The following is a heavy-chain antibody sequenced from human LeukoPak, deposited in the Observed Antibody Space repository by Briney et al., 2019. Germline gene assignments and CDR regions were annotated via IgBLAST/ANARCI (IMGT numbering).Heavy chain of an antibody. CDR1: GGSISGDSYH. D-gene: IGHD3-3*01. CDR2: IYYSGST. J-gene: IGHJ4*02. Sequence: PSETLSLTCTVSGGSISGDSYHWGWIRQPPGKGLEWIGSIYYSGSTYYNPSLKSRVTISVDTSKSQISLKLRSVTAADTAMYYCARLWSGYRPPDYWGQGTLVTVSS. CDR3: ARLWSGYRPPDY. V-gene: IGHV4-39*01.